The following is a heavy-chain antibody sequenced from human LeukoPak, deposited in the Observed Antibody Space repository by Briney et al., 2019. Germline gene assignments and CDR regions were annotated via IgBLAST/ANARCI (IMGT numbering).Heavy chain of an antibody. D-gene: IGHD3-16*02. CDR1: GFTFSNAW. CDR3: TADGYRWGPRGV. CDR2: IKSKTDGGTT. J-gene: IGHJ6*02. Sequence: GGSLRLSCAASGFTFSNAWMSWVRQAPGKGLEWVGRIKSKTDGGTTDDAAAGKGRFTISRDDSKKMVYLQMNSLKIEDTAVYYCTADGYRWGPRGVWGQGTTDTVSS. V-gene: IGHV3-15*01.